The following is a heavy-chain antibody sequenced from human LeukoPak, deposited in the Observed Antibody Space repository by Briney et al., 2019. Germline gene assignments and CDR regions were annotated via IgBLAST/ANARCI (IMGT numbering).Heavy chain of an antibody. CDR2: ISSSGSTI. J-gene: IGHJ6*03. D-gene: IGHD3-22*01. Sequence: GGSLRLSCAASGFTFSDYYMSWIRQAPGKGLEWVSYISSSGSTIYYADSVKGRFTISRDNAKNSLYLQMNSLRAEDTAVYYCARVADSSGYYLWGNYYYYMDVWGKGTTVTISS. V-gene: IGHV3-11*04. CDR1: GFTFSDYY. CDR3: ARVADSSGYYLWGNYYYYMDV.